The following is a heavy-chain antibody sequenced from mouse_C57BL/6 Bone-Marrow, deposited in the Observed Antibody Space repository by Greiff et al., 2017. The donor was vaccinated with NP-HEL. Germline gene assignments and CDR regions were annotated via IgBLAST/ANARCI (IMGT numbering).Heavy chain of an antibody. CDR1: GYTFTDYY. V-gene: IGHV1-26*01. Sequence: EVQLQQSGPELVKPGASVKISCKASGYTFTDYYMNWVKQSHGKSLEWIGDINPNNGGTSYNQKFKGKATLTVDKSSSTAYMELRSLTSEDSAVYDCARGLDTTGAYWGQGTLVTVSA. CDR3: ARGLDTTGAY. J-gene: IGHJ3*01. CDR2: INPNNGGT. D-gene: IGHD1-1*01.